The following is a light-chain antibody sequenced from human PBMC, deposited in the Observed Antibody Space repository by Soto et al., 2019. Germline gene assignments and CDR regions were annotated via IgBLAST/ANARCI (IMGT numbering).Light chain of an antibody. CDR2: DIS. CDR1: QTVSRN. J-gene: IGKJ5*01. Sequence: EIVVTQTQATLSVSPGERATLSCRASQTVSRNLAWYQQRPGQAPRLLIYDISNRATGVPARFSGSGSETEFTLTIRSLQSEDFAVYFRQQYNNWPPFGQGRRPEI. CDR3: QQYNNWPP. V-gene: IGKV3-15*01.